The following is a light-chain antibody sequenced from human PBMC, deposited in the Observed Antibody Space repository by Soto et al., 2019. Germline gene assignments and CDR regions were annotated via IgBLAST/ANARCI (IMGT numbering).Light chain of an antibody. Sequence: DVVMTQSPLSLPVTLGQPASISCRSSLSLVYSDGIAYLNWFQQRPGQSPRRLIYKASNRDSGVTERFSGSGSGTDCTLQINRVEAEDVGIYYCMQGKHWPPTFGRGTRVEIK. CDR3: MQGKHWPPT. V-gene: IGKV2-30*01. J-gene: IGKJ1*01. CDR2: KAS. CDR1: LSLVYSDGIAY.